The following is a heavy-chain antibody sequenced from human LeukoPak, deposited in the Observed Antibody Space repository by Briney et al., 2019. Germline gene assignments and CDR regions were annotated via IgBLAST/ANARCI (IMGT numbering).Heavy chain of an antibody. CDR2: ISPYNGNT. CDR3: ARAPGPYYYDSSGQIPEAFDI. J-gene: IGHJ3*02. V-gene: IGHV1-18*01. CDR1: GYTFTSYG. Sequence: ASVKVSCKASGYTFTSYGISWVRQAPGQGLEWMGWISPYNGNTNYAQKFQGRVTMTTDTSTSTAYMDLRSLRSDDTAVYYCARAPGPYYYDSSGQIPEAFDIWGQGTMVTVSS. D-gene: IGHD3-22*01.